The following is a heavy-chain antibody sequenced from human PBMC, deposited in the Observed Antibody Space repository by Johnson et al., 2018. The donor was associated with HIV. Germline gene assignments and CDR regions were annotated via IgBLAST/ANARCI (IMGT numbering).Heavy chain of an antibody. CDR1: GFTFDDYG. D-gene: IGHD3-10*01. CDR2: IKEDGSEK. V-gene: IGHV3-7*05. Sequence: VQLVESGGGLVQPGGSLRLSCAASGFTFDDYGMSWVRQAPGKGLEWVANIKEDGSEKNYVDSVKGRFTISRDNAKNSVYLQMNSLRAEDTALYYCAREALNYYDSSGSYYPVHDAFDIWGLGTLVTVSS. J-gene: IGHJ3*02. CDR3: AREALNYYDSSGSYYPVHDAFDI.